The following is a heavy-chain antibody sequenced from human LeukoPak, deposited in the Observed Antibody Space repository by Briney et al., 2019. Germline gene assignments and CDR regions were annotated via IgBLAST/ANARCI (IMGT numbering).Heavy chain of an antibody. D-gene: IGHD3-22*01. V-gene: IGHV4-31*03. J-gene: IGHJ4*02. CDR3: ARGTDYYDSSGYLFDY. CDR2: IYYSGST. CDR1: GGSISSGGYY. Sequence: PSQTLSLTCTVSGGSISSGGYYWSWIRQHPGKGLEWIGYIYYSGSTYYNPSLKSRVTISVDTSKNQFSLKLSSVTAADTAVYYCARGTDYYDSSGYLFDYWGQGTVVTVSS.